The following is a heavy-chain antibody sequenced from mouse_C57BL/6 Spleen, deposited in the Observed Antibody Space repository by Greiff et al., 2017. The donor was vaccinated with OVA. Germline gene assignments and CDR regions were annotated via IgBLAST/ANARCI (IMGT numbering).Heavy chain of an antibody. CDR1: GFTFSDYG. V-gene: IGHV5-17*01. CDR3: ARSELGRGFDY. Sequence: EVHLVESGGGLVKPGGSLKLSCAASGFTFSDYGMHWVRQAPEKGLEWVAYISSGSSTIYYADTVKGRFTISRDNAKNTLFLQMTSLRSEDTAMYYCARSELGRGFDYWGQGTTLTVSS. CDR2: ISSGSSTI. J-gene: IGHJ2*01. D-gene: IGHD4-1*01.